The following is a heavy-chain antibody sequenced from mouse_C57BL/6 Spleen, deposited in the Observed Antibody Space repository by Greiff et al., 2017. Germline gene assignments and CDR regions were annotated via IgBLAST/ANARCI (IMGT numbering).Heavy chain of an antibody. J-gene: IGHJ1*03. CDR2: ISNLAYSI. V-gene: IGHV5-15*01. CDR3: ARLMMVKKWYFDV. Sequence: EVKVVESGGGLVQPGGSLKLSCAASGFTFSDYGMAWVRQAPRKGPEWVAFISNLAYSIYYADTVTGRVTMSRENAKNTLYLEMSSLRSEDTAMYYCARLMMVKKWYFDVWGTGTTVTVSS. CDR1: GFTFSDYG. D-gene: IGHD2-3*01.